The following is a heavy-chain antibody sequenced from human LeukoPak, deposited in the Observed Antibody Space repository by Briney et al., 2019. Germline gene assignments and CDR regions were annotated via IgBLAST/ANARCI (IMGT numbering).Heavy chain of an antibody. CDR1: GFTFSSYD. V-gene: IGHV3-13*01. Sequence: GGSLRLSCAASGFTFSSYDMHWVRQATGKGPEWVSAIGTAGDTYYPGSVKGRFTISRENAKNSLYLQMNSLRAGDTAVYYCARGKYSYGGSFDYWGQGTLVTVSS. CDR2: IGTAGDT. J-gene: IGHJ4*02. D-gene: IGHD5-18*01. CDR3: ARGKYSYGGSFDY.